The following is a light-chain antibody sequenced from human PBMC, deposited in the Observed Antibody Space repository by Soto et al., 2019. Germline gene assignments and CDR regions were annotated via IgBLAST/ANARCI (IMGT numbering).Light chain of an antibody. CDR1: ENVDTN. J-gene: IGKJ5*01. CDR2: GAP. V-gene: IGKV3-15*01. Sequence: EIVMTQSPATLSVSPGEGATLSCRASENVDTNLAWYQHKPGQAPRLLIYGAPTRAAGVPARFSGSGSGTEFTLTISSLESEDVAVYYCQQCHKWPRITFGPGTRLEIK. CDR3: QQCHKWPRIT.